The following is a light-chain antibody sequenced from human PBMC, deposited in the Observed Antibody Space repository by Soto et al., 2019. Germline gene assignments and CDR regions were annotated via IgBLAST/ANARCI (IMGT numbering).Light chain of an antibody. J-gene: IGLJ1*01. V-gene: IGLV2-14*01. Sequence: QSALTQPASVSGSPGQSPTISCTGTSIDIAPYNYVSWYQQHPGKAPKLIIYEVSYRPSGISNRFSGSKSGNTASLTISGLQAEDEADYYCSSYTSSTNYVFGNGTKVT. CDR3: SSYTSSTNYV. CDR2: EVS. CDR1: SIDIAPYNY.